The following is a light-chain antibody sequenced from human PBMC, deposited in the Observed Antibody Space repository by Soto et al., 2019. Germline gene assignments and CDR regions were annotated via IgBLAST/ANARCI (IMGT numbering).Light chain of an antibody. J-gene: IGKJ2*01. V-gene: IGKV4-1*01. CDR2: ATS. CDR1: QSVLYSSNNKNY. Sequence: DIVMTQSPDSLAVSLGERATINCKSSQSVLYSSNNKNYLAWYQQKPGQPPRLLLYATSSRATGIPDRFSGSGSGTDFTLTISRLEPEDFAVYYCQQYDDSARYIFGQGTNLEIK. CDR3: QQYDDSARYI.